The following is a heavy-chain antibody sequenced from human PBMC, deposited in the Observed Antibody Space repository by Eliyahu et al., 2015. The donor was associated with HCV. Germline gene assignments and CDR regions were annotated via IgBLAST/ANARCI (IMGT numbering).Heavy chain of an antibody. V-gene: IGHV3-21*01. CDR1: GFTFSSYS. CDR3: ARPQDSAHGMDV. J-gene: IGHJ6*02. CDR2: ISSSSSYI. D-gene: IGHD2-15*01. Sequence: EVQLVESGGGLVKPGGSLXPSCAASGFTFSSYSMNWVRQAPGKGLEWVSSISSSSSYIYYADSVKGRFTISRDNAKNSLYLQMNSLRAEDTAVYYCARPQDSAHGMDVWGQGTTVTVSS.